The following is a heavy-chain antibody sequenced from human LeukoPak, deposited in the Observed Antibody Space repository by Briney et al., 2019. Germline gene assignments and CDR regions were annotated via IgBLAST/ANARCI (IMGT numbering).Heavy chain of an antibody. CDR3: AKARTYSNSHWFDP. CDR1: GFTFSGYA. CDR2: ISSSGGRT. D-gene: IGHD4-11*01. J-gene: IGHJ5*02. Sequence: GGSLRLSCAASGFTFSGYAMTWVRQAPGKGLEWVSVISSSGGRTYYADSVKGRFTISRDNSKNTLSLQMNSLRVKDTAVYYCAKARTYSNSHWFDPWGQGTLVTVSS. V-gene: IGHV3-23*01.